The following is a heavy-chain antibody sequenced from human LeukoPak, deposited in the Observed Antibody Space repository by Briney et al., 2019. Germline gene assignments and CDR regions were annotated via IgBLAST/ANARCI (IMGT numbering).Heavy chain of an antibody. J-gene: IGHJ4*02. CDR2: IIPIFGTA. D-gene: IGHD6-19*01. Sequence: ASVKVSCKASGGTFSSFAISWVRQAPGQGLEWMGRIIPIFGTANYAQKFQGRVTITTDESTSTAYMELSSLRSEDTAVYYCATGYSSGPYYFDYWGQGTLATVSS. CDR3: ATGYSSGPYYFDY. CDR1: GGTFSSFA. V-gene: IGHV1-69*05.